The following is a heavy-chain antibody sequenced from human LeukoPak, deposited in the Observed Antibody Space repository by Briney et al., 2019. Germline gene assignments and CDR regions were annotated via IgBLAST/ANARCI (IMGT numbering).Heavy chain of an antibody. D-gene: IGHD3-10*01. J-gene: IGHJ6*02. CDR2: ISYDGSNK. CDR1: GFTFSSYA. CDR3: AREEVRGAREYYHGMDV. Sequence: GGSLRLSCAASGFTFSSYAMHWVRQAPGKGLEWVAVISYDGSNKYYADSVKGRFTISRDNSKNTLYLQMNSLRAEDTAVYYCAREEVRGAREYYHGMDVWGQGTTVTVSS. V-gene: IGHV3-30-3*01.